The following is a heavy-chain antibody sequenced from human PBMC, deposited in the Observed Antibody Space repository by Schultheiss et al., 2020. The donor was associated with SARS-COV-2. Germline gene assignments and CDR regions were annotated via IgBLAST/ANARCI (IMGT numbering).Heavy chain of an antibody. J-gene: IGHJ4*02. CDR1: GFTFDDYA. CDR2: IKSKTDGGTT. Sequence: GGSLRLSCAASGFTFDDYAMHWVRQAPGKGLEWVGRIKSKTDGGTTDYAAPVKGRFTISRDDSKNTLYLQMNSLKTEDTAVYYCAKDLQKQWLVLSRAFDYWGQGTLVTVSS. D-gene: IGHD6-19*01. CDR3: AKDLQKQWLVLSRAFDY. V-gene: IGHV3-15*01.